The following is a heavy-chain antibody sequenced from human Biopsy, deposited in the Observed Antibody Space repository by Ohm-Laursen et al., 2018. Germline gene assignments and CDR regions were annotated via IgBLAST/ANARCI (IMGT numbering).Heavy chain of an antibody. V-gene: IGHV1-2*02. D-gene: IGHD5-12*01. CDR3: ARGGYDYDY. CDR2: IDPKYGDT. J-gene: IGHJ4*02. CDR1: RYTFTGDY. Sequence: ASVKVSCKASRYTFTGDYIHWVRQAPGQGLEWMGWIDPKYGDTKFAQKFQGRVTMTRDTSTSTAYMELSSLRSEDTAIYYCARGGYDYDYWGQGTLVTVSS.